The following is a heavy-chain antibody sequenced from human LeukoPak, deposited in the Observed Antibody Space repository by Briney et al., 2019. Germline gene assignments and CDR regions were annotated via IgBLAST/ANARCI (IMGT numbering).Heavy chain of an antibody. J-gene: IGHJ5*02. CDR2: IKQDGSEK. D-gene: IGHD3-9*01. Sequence: GGSLRLSCAASGFTFSGYWMSWVRQAPGKGLEWVANIKQDGSEKYYVDSVKGRFTISRDNAKNSLYLQLNSLRADDTAVYYCARARMLRYPTNWFDPWGQGTLVTVSS. CDR3: ARARMLRYPTNWFDP. CDR1: GFTFSGYW. V-gene: IGHV3-7*05.